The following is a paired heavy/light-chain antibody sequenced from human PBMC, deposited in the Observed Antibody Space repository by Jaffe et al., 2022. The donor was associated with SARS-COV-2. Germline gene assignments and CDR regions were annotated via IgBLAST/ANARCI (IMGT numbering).Light chain of an antibody. CDR3: QQYGSSLWT. J-gene: IGKJ1*01. V-gene: IGKV3-20*01. Sequence: EIVLTQSPGTLSLSPGEGATLSCRASQRINSNYLAWYQQKPGQPPRLVIYGVSSRATGIPDRFSGSGSATDFTLAISRMEPEDFAVYYCQQYGSSLWTFGQGTKVEIK. CDR1: QRINSNY. CDR2: GVS.
Heavy chain of an antibody. D-gene: IGHD3-10*01. CDR1: GNSFTGYW. CDR2: IYFDDSDT. CDR3: ARRQGSGSFVAMDV. J-gene: IGHJ6*02. Sequence: EVQLVQSGAEVKKPGESLKISCKGSGNSFTGYWIGWVRQMPGKGLELMGIIYFDDSDTRYSPSFQGQVTISVDKSITTAYLQWSSLRASDTAMYYCARRQGSGSFVAMDVWGQGTTVTVSS. V-gene: IGHV5-51*01.